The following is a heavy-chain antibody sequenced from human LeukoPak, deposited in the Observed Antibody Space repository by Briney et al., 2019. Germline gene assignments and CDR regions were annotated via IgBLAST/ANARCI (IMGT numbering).Heavy chain of an antibody. Sequence: GGSLRLSCAASGFTFSSYAMSWVRQAPGKGLEWVSAISGSGGSTYYADSMKGRFTISRDNSKNTLYLQMNSLRAEDTAVYYCAKDEFGGSYSDYWGQGTLVTVSS. CDR3: AKDEFGGSYSDY. CDR1: GFTFSSYA. CDR2: ISGSGGST. J-gene: IGHJ4*02. V-gene: IGHV3-23*01. D-gene: IGHD1-26*01.